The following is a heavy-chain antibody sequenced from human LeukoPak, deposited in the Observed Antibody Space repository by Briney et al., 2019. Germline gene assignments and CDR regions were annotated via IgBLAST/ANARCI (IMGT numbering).Heavy chain of an antibody. J-gene: IGHJ6*03. D-gene: IGHD3-3*01. CDR2: IKQDGSEK. CDR3: ATDVQYYDFWSGYYAEYYMDV. CDR1: GFTFSSYW. Sequence: PGGSLRLSCAASGFTFSSYWMSWVRQAPGKGLEWVANIKQDGSEKYYVDSVKGRFTISRDNAKNSLYLQMNSLRAEDTAVYYCATDVQYYDFWSGYYAEYYMDVWGKGTTVTVSS. V-gene: IGHV3-7*04.